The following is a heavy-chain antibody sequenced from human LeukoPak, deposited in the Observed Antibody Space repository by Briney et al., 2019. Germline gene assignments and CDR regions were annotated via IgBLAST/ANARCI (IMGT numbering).Heavy chain of an antibody. CDR3: ARGYSSGWPGVFDY. V-gene: IGHV1-69*06. D-gene: IGHD6-19*01. CDR1: GYTFIKHW. J-gene: IGHJ4*02. Sequence: ASVKVSCKASGYTFIKHWMHWVRQAPGQGLEWMGGIIPIFGTANYAQKFQGRVTITADKSTSTAYMELSSLRSEDTAVYYCARGYSSGWPGVFDYWGQGTLVTVSS. CDR2: IIPIFGTA.